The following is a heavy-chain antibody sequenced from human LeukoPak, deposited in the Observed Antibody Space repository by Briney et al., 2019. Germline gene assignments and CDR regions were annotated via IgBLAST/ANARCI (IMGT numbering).Heavy chain of an antibody. CDR2: IWYDGSNK. V-gene: IGHV3-30*02. J-gene: IGHJ4*02. D-gene: IGHD1-26*01. CDR1: GFTFSSYG. Sequence: GGSLRLSCAASGFTFSSYGMHWVRQAPGKGLEWVAVIWYDGSNKYYADSVKGRFTISRDNSKNTLYLQMNSLRAEDTAVYYCAKDLDVVVGATTHLDYWGQGTLVTVSS. CDR3: AKDLDVVVGATTHLDY.